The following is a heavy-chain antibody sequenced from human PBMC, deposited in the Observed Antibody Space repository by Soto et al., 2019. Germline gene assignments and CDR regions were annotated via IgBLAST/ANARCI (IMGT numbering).Heavy chain of an antibody. J-gene: IGHJ5*02. D-gene: IGHD2-21*02. CDR2: IYYSGST. CDR1: GGSISSGDYY. V-gene: IGHV4-30-4*01. CDR3: ARAMGVTKTCFAP. Sequence: SETLSLTCTVSGGSISSGDYYWSWIRQPPGKGLEWIGYIYYSGSTYYNPSLKSRVTISVDTSKNQFSLKLSSVTAADTAVYYWARAMGVTKTCFAPWGQGPLATVSS.